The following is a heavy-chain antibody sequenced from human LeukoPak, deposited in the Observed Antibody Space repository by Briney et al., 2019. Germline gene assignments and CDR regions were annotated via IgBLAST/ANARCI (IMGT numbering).Heavy chain of an antibody. CDR2: IWYDGSNK. Sequence: QPGRSLRLSCAASGFTFSSYGMHWVRQAPGKGLEWAAVIWYDGSNKYYADSVKGRFTISRDNSKNTLYLQMNSLRAEDTAVYYCAGTYCSGGSCYMGAIDYWGQGTLVTVSS. CDR3: AGTYCSGGSCYMGAIDY. D-gene: IGHD2-15*01. V-gene: IGHV3-33*01. J-gene: IGHJ4*02. CDR1: GFTFSSYG.